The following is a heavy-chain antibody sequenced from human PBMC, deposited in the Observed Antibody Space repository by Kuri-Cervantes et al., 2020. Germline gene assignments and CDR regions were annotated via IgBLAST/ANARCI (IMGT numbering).Heavy chain of an antibody. Sequence: SVKVSCKASGGTFSNYVITWVRQAPGLELEWMGGIIPMLGTANYAQKFQDRVTITVDDSTGTAYMELSSLGSDDTAVYYCARVEVELRFTFYYYYTDVWGKGTTVTVSS. J-gene: IGHJ6*03. D-gene: IGHD1-7*01. CDR2: IIPMLGTA. CDR3: ARVEVELRFTFYYYYTDV. CDR1: GGTFSNYV. V-gene: IGHV1-69*13.